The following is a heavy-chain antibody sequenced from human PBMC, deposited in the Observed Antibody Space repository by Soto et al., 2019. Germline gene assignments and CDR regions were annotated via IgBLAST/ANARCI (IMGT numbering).Heavy chain of an antibody. D-gene: IGHD6-13*01. CDR2: MNPGSGKT. V-gene: IGHV1-8*02. Sequence: QVQLVQSGAEVREAGASVRVSCKASGYTFINYDISWVRQATGQGVEWMGWMNPGSGKTGYANKFQGRVTMTRDASTSTAQLELSSLTSEDTAVYYCARMASAGTLNWFDPWGQGTLVTVSS. CDR1: GYTFINYD. J-gene: IGHJ5*02. CDR3: ARMASAGTLNWFDP.